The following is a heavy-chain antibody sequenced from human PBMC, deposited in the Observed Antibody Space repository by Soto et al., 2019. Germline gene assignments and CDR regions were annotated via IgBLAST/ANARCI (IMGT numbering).Heavy chain of an antibody. V-gene: IGHV1-46*01. J-gene: IGHJ4*02. Sequence: PGGSLRLSCAASGYTFTSYYMHWVRQAPGQGLEWMGIINPSGGSTSYAQKFQGRVTMTRDTSTSTVYMELSSLRSEDTAVYYCARDSILISSSWYGDFDYWGQGTLVTVSS. CDR3: ARDSILISSSWYGDFDY. CDR1: GYTFTSYY. D-gene: IGHD6-13*01. CDR2: INPSGGST.